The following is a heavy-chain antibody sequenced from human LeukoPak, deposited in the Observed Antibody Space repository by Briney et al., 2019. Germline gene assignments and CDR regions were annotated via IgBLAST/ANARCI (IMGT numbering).Heavy chain of an antibody. Sequence: SETLSLTCTVSGGSITGFSWSWIRQPPGKGLKWFGYVFYSGGTLYNPSLQSRVTISVDTSKTQFSLKLTSVTAADTAVYYCARHITVSYDAFDLWGRGTMVTVS. CDR2: VFYSGGT. J-gene: IGHJ3*01. CDR3: ARHITVSYDAFDL. D-gene: IGHD6-19*01. CDR1: GGSITGFS. V-gene: IGHV4-59*08.